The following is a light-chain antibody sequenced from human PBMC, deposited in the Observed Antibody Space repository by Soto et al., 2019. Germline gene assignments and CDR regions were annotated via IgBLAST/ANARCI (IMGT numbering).Light chain of an antibody. V-gene: IGKV2-28*01. CDR3: LQARQTPPT. CDR1: QSLLHGSVNTY. J-gene: IGKJ5*01. Sequence: DIVMTQSPLSLSVTPGEPASISCRSSQSLLHGSVNTYVNWYLQKPGQSPQLLIYLGSTRASGVPDRFSGSGSGTDFTLKISRVEAEDVGVYYCLQARQTPPTFGQGTRLETK. CDR2: LGS.